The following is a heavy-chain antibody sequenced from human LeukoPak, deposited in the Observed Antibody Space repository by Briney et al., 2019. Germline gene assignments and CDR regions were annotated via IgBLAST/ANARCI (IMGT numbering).Heavy chain of an antibody. J-gene: IGHJ3*02. V-gene: IGHV3-66*01. Sequence: GGSLRLSCAASGLTVSNQFMDWVRQAPGKGLEWVSTIYSGGATYYSDSVRGRFTISRDSSQNTVYLQMNSLRAEDTAVYYCAKVLASVSSTGAFDIWGQGTMVAVSS. CDR1: GLTVSNQF. CDR3: AKVLASVSSTGAFDI. CDR2: IYSGGAT. D-gene: IGHD1-14*01.